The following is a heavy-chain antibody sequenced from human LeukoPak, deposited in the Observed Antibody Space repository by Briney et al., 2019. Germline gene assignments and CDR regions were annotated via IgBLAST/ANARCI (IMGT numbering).Heavy chain of an antibody. J-gene: IGHJ4*02. CDR2: TYSSGST. CDR3: ARDVYTGRYYLDY. Sequence: GGSLRLSCAASGFTVSSNYMSWVRQAPGKGLEWVSVTYSSGSTYYADSVKGRFTISRDNSKYKLDLQMNSLRAEDTAVYYCARDVYTGRYYLDYWGQGTLVTVSS. CDR1: GFTVSSNY. V-gene: IGHV3-53*01. D-gene: IGHD1-26*01.